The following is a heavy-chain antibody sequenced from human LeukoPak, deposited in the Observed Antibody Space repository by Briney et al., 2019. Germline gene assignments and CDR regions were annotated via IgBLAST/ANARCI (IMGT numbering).Heavy chain of an antibody. D-gene: IGHD5-12*01. CDR1: GYTFTHHG. J-gene: IGHJ4*02. V-gene: IGHV1-18*04. Sequence: ASVKVSCKASGYTFTHHGISWVRQAPGQGLEWMGWISCYNGDAMYAQNVQGRATMTTDTSTTTAYIELRSLSSDDTAMYYCARDPSNSAGYHAHFDSWGQGTLVTVSS. CDR3: ARDPSNSAGYHAHFDS. CDR2: ISCYNGDA.